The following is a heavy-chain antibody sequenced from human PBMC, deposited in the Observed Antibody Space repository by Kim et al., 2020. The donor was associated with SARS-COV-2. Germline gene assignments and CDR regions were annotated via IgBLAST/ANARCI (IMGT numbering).Heavy chain of an antibody. V-gene: IGHV1-24*01. CDR3: ATAGDGYPKGYYYYYGMDV. CDR1: GYTLTELS. CDR2: FDPEDGET. J-gene: IGHJ6*02. Sequence: ASVKVSCKVSGYTLTELSMHWVRQAPGKGLEWMGGFDPEDGETIYAQKFQGRVTMTEDTSTDTAYMELSSLRSEDTAVYYCATAGDGYPKGYYYYYGMDVWGQGTTVTVSS. D-gene: IGHD5-12*01.